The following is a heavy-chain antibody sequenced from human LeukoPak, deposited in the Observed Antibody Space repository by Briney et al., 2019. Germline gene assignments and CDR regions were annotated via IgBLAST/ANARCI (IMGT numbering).Heavy chain of an antibody. Sequence: GASVKVSCKASGGTFSSYAIGWVRQAPGQGLEWMGGIIPIFGTANYAQKFQGRVTITADESTSTAYMELSSLRSEDTAVYYCAREANTYYYDSSGENWLDPWGQGTLVTVSS. V-gene: IGHV1-69*13. D-gene: IGHD3-22*01. CDR1: GGTFSSYA. CDR2: IIPIFGTA. J-gene: IGHJ5*02. CDR3: AREANTYYYDSSGENWLDP.